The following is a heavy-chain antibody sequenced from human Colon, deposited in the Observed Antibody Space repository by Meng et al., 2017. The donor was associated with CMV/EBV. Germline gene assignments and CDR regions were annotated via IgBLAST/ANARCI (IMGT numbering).Heavy chain of an antibody. CDR2: ISYDGSNK. CDR1: GFTFSSYA. V-gene: IGHV3-30*04. CDR3: ARDTQDIVVVPAAIWRYYGMDV. D-gene: IGHD2-2*02. Sequence: LSLTCAASGFTFSSYAMHWVRQAPGKGLEWVAVISYDGSNKYYADSVKGRFTISRDNSKNTLYLQMNSLRAEDTAVYYCARDTQDIVVVPAAIWRYYGMDVWGQGTTVTVSS. J-gene: IGHJ6*02.